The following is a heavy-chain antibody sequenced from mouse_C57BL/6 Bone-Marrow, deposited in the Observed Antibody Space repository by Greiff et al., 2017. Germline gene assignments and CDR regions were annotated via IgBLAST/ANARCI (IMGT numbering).Heavy chain of an antibody. CDR3: ARTAYYDYDGAWFAY. D-gene: IGHD2-4*01. Sequence: VQLQQPGAELVMPGASVKLSCKASGYTFTSYWMHWVKQRPGQGLEWIGEIDPSDSYTNYNQKLKGKSTLTVDKSSSTAYMQLSSLTSEDSAVYYCARTAYYDYDGAWFAYWGQGTLVTVSA. CDR1: GYTFTSYW. V-gene: IGHV1-69*01. CDR2: IDPSDSYT. J-gene: IGHJ3*01.